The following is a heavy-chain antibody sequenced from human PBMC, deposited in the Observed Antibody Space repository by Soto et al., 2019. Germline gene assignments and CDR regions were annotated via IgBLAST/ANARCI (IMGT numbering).Heavy chain of an antibody. CDR2: IYYSGST. CDR1: GGSISSGGYY. Sequence: QVQLQESGPGLVKPSQTLSLTCTVSGGSISSGGYYWSWIRQHPGKGLEWIGYIYYSGSTYYNPSLKSRVTISVDTSKNQFALKLSPVTAADTAVYYCARERTGGSPIDYWGQGTLVTGSS. V-gene: IGHV4-31*03. J-gene: IGHJ4*02. CDR3: ARERTGGSPIDY. D-gene: IGHD2-15*01.